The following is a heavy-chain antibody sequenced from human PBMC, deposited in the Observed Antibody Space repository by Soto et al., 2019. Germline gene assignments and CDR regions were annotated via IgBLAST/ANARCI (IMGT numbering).Heavy chain of an antibody. D-gene: IGHD2-21*02. CDR3: AVLAYCGGDCYNFDY. V-gene: IGHV1-46*01. Sequence: ASVKVSCKASGYTFTSYYMHWVRQAPGQGLEWMGIINPSGGSTSYAQKFQGRVTMTRDTSTSTVYMELSSLRSEDTAVYYCAVLAYCGGDCYNFDYWGQGTLVTAPQ. CDR2: INPSGGST. CDR1: GYTFTSYY. J-gene: IGHJ4*02.